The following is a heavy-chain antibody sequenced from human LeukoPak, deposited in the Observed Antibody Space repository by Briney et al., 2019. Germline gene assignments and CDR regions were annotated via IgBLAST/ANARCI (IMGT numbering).Heavy chain of an antibody. CDR3: TRDSGTYNWFDP. V-gene: IGHV3-73*01. CDR2: IDKKDRGCATAT. D-gene: IGHD1-26*01. Sequence: GGDLTLSCVASGFTFSDYAIHWDLPSPAKRLEWVSQIDKKDRGCATATAYAASVKGRFTISRDDSINTAYLQMKSLKTEDTALYYCTRDSGTYNWFDPWGQGTLVTVSS. J-gene: IGHJ5*02. CDR1: GFTFSDYA.